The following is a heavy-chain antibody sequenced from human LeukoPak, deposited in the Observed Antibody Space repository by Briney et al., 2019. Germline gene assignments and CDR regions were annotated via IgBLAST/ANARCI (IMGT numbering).Heavy chain of an antibody. CDR3: ARAYSGYDFFDY. D-gene: IGHD5-12*01. J-gene: IGHJ4*02. Sequence: SVKVSCKASVGTFSRYAISWVRQAPGQGLEWMGGIIPIFGTANYAQKFQGRVTITADESTSTAYMEVSSLRSEDTAVYYCARAYSGYDFFDYWGQGILVTVSS. V-gene: IGHV1-69*01. CDR1: VGTFSRYA. CDR2: IIPIFGTA.